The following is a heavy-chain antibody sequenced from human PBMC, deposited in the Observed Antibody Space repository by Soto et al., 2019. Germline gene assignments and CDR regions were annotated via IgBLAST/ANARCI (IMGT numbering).Heavy chain of an antibody. V-gene: IGHV3-30*18. D-gene: IGHD6-13*01. CDR3: AKSYSSRDGMDV. Sequence: QVQLVESGGGVVQPGRSLRLSCAASGFTFSSYGMHWVRQAPGKGLEWVAVISYDGSNKYYADSVKGRFTISRDNSKNTLYLQMNSLRAEDTAVYYCAKSYSSRDGMDVWGQGTTVTVSS. CDR1: GFTFSSYG. CDR2: ISYDGSNK. J-gene: IGHJ6*02.